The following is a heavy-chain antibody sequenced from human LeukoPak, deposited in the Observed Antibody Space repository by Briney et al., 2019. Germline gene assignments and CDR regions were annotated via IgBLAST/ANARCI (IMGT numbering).Heavy chain of an antibody. J-gene: IGHJ6*03. V-gene: IGHV1-2*02. CDR1: GYTFTGYY. D-gene: IGHD2-2*01. CDR2: INPNSGGT. Sequence: ASVKVSCKASGYTFTGYYMHWVRQAPGQGLKWMGWINPNSGGTNYAQKFQGRVTMTRDTSISTAYMELSRLRSDDTAVYYCARAIVVDYYMDVWGKGTTVTISS. CDR3: ARAIVVDYYMDV.